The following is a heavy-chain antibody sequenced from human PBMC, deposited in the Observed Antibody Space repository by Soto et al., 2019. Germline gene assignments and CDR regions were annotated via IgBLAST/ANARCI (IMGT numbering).Heavy chain of an antibody. J-gene: IGHJ4*02. Sequence: EVQLVESGGGLVQPGRSLRLSCAASGFTFDDYAMHWVRQAPGKGLEWVSGISWNSGSIGYADSVKGRFTISRDNAKNSLYLQMNSLRAEDTALYYCARGDYAIPTHIDYWGQGTLVTVSS. CDR2: ISWNSGSI. CDR1: GFTFDDYA. V-gene: IGHV3-9*01. CDR3: ARGDYAIPTHIDY. D-gene: IGHD4-17*01.